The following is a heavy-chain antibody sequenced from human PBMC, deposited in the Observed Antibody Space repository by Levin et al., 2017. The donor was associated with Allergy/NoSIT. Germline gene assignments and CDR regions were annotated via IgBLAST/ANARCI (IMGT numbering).Heavy chain of an antibody. CDR3: ARVSTLGVGATADY. D-gene: IGHD1-26*01. CDR1: GGTFSSYA. CDR2: IIPIFGTA. J-gene: IGHJ4*02. Sequence: VASVKVSCKASGGTFSSYAISWVRQAPGQGLEWMGGIIPIFGTANYAQKFQGRVTITADKSTSTAYMELSSLRSEDTAVYYCARVSTLGVGATADYWGQGTLVTVSS. V-gene: IGHV1-69*06.